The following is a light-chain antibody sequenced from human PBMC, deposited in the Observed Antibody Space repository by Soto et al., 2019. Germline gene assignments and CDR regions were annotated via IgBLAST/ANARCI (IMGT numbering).Light chain of an antibody. V-gene: IGKV3-20*01. CDR1: QSVSSSY. Sequence: EIVLTQSPGTLSLSPGERATLSCRASQSVSSSYLAWYQQKPGQAPRLLIYGASSRATGIPDRFSGSGSGTDFTLTISRLEPEDFAVYYCLQYGSPWTFGQGTKVEIK. J-gene: IGKJ1*01. CDR3: LQYGSPWT. CDR2: GAS.